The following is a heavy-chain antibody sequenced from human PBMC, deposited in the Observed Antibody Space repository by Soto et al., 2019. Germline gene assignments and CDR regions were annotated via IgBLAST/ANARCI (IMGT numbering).Heavy chain of an antibody. CDR2: FDPEDGET. Sequence: ASVNVSCKVSGYTLTELSMHWVRQAPGKGLEWMGGFDPEDGETIYAQKFQGRVTMTEDTSTDTAYMELSSLRSEDTAVYYCATDTWHRHHDGAFDIWGQGTMVTVSS. D-gene: IGHD3-16*01. CDR3: ATDTWHRHHDGAFDI. CDR1: GYTLTELS. J-gene: IGHJ3*02. V-gene: IGHV1-24*01.